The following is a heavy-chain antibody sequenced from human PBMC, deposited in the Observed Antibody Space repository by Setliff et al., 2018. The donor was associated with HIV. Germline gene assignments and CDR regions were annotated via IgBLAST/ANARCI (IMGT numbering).Heavy chain of an antibody. CDR1: GYTFTAYY. CDR2: INAGNGNT. V-gene: IGHV1-3*01. CDR3: ARDGGDILTGFYRRGPFDY. Sequence: ASVKVSCKASGYTFTAYYIHWVRQAPGQGLEWMGWINAGNGNTKSSQKFQDRVTITMDTSASIAYMELSSLRSEDTAVYYCARDGGDILTGFYRRGPFDYWGQGTLVTV. J-gene: IGHJ4*02. D-gene: IGHD3-9*01.